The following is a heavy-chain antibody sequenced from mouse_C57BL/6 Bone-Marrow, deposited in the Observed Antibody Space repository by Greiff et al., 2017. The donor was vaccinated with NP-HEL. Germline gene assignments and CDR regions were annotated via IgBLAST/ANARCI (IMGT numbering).Heavy chain of an antibody. J-gene: IGHJ2*01. CDR2: IYPGDGDT. CDR3: AINWHFDY. D-gene: IGHD4-1*01. CDR1: GYTFTSYG. Sequence: QVQLQQSGAELARPGASVKLSCKASGYTFTSYGISWVKQRPGKGLEWIGRIYPGDGDTNYNGKFKGKATLTADKSSSTAYMQLSSLTSEDSAVYFCAINWHFDYWGQGTTLTVSS. V-gene: IGHV1-82*01.